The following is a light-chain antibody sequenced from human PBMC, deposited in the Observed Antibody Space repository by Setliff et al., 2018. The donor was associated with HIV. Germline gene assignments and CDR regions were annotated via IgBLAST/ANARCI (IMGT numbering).Light chain of an antibody. Sequence: IVLTQSPATLSLSPGERVTLSCRASQSVGSLLAWYQQKPGQAPRLLIYDASNRATGIPARFSGSGSGTDFTLTISSLDPEDFAVYYCQQRSNWPPTFGQGTRLEIK. CDR2: DAS. CDR1: QSVGSL. J-gene: IGKJ5*01. V-gene: IGKV3-11*01. CDR3: QQRSNWPPT.